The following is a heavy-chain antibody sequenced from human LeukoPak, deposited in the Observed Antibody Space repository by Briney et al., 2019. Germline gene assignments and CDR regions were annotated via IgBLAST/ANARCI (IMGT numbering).Heavy chain of an antibody. J-gene: IGHJ6*04. V-gene: IGHV4-34*01. CDR1: GGSFSGYY. D-gene: IGHD3-10*01. CDR3: ARGGYGSGSYRNYYYYGMDV. Sequence: SETLSLTCAVSGGSFSGYYWSWIRHPPGKGLEWIGEINHSGSTNYNPSLKSRVTISVDTSKNQFSLKLSSVTAADTAVYYCARGGYGSGSYRNYYYYGMDVWGKGTTVTVSS. CDR2: INHSGST.